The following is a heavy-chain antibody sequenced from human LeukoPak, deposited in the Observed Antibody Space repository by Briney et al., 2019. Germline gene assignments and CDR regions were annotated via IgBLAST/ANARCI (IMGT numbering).Heavy chain of an antibody. CDR2: ISGYNGNT. D-gene: IGHD5-12*01. V-gene: IGHV1-18*01. J-gene: IGHJ4*02. CDR1: GYTFSSYG. CDR3: ARSSLGTITAGPFDY. Sequence: ASVKVSCKASGYTFSSYGIAWVRQAPGQGLEWMGWISGYNGNTNYAQKLQGRVSMTTDTSTTTAYMELRSLTSDDTALYYCARSSLGTITAGPFDYWGQGTLVAVSS.